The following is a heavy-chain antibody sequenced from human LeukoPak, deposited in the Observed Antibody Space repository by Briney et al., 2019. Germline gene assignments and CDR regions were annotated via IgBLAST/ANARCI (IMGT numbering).Heavy chain of an antibody. CDR3: AKRSGSGGPFDY. CDR2: ICPVGST. Sequence: GGALRLSCVASGFTFTNYAMSWVRPAPGRGLEWVSNICPVGSTNYADSVKGRVTISRDEYKNTMYLQMNSLRAEDTAVYYCAKRSGSGGPFDYWGQGPRSPSPQ. J-gene: IGHJ4*02. V-gene: IGHV3-23*01. CDR1: GFTFTNYA. D-gene: IGHD3-10*01.